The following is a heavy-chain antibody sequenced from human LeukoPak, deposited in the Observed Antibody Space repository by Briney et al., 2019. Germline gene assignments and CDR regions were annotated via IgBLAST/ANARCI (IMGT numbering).Heavy chain of an antibody. CDR1: GFTFSSYA. CDR2: ISGSGGST. CDR3: AKNLWGGSGSSHYYYYYGMDV. J-gene: IGHJ6*02. V-gene: IGHV3-23*01. Sequence: GGSLRLSCAASGFTFSSYAMSWVRQAPGKGLEWVSAISGSGGSTYYAASVKGRFTISRDNSKSTLYLQMNSLRAEDTAVYYCAKNLWGGSGSSHYYYYYGMDVWGQGTTVTVSS. D-gene: IGHD3-10*01.